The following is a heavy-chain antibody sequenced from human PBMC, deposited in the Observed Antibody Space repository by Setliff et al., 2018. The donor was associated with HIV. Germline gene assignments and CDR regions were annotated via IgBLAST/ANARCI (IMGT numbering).Heavy chain of an antibody. CDR3: AREAPADSSATSYYFDF. V-gene: IGHV4-34*01. CDR2: INHSGNT. J-gene: IGHJ4*02. CDR1: GESFSTYF. Sequence: PSETLSLTCAVYGESFSTYFWNWIRQPPGKGLEWIGQINHSGNTNYNPSLKSRVTISMGTSRNQFSLKLSSVTAADTAVYYCAREAPADSSATSYYFDFWGQGTLVTVSS. D-gene: IGHD3-22*01.